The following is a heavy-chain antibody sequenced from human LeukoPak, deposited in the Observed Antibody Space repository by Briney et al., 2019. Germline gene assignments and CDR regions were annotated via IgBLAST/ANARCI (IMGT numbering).Heavy chain of an antibody. D-gene: IGHD3-10*01. Sequence: SSVQVSCKACVYTLTSYDINWVGQATGQGLEWLGWMYSNSSNTGYAQNCQGRITMIRVTSIDTDYMELTNVRYEDTAVYYCARDYYGSKSSSFDPWGQGTLVTVSS. CDR1: VYTLTSYD. V-gene: IGHV1-8*01. CDR2: MYSNSSNT. CDR3: ARDYYGSKSSSFDP. J-gene: IGHJ5*02.